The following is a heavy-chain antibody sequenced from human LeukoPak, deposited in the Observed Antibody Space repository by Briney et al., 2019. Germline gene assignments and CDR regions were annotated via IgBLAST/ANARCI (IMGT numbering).Heavy chain of an antibody. CDR3: ARGWGDSGYDWSPFQH. J-gene: IGHJ1*01. V-gene: IGHV4-59*11. Sequence: SETLSLTCTVSGGSISSHYWSWIRQPPGKGLEWIGYIYYSGSTNYNPSLKSRVTISVDTSKNQFSLKLSSVTAAGTAVYYCARGWGDSGYDWSPFQHWGQGTLVTVSS. CDR1: GGSISSHY. D-gene: IGHD5-12*01. CDR2: IYYSGST.